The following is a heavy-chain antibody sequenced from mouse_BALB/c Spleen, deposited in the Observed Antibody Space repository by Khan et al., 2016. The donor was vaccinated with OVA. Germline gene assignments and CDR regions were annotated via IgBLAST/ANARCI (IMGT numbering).Heavy chain of an antibody. V-gene: IGHV3-2*02. D-gene: IGHD3-3*01. CDR1: GYSITSDYA. Sequence: EVQLQESGPGLVKPSQSLSLTCTVTGYSITSDYAWNWIRQFPGNELEWMAYITYSGSTSYHPSLKSRISITRDTSKNQFFLQLNSVTTEDTATYYCSRGKVGRFSYWGQGTLVTVSA. J-gene: IGHJ3*01. CDR3: SRGKVGRFSY. CDR2: ITYSGST.